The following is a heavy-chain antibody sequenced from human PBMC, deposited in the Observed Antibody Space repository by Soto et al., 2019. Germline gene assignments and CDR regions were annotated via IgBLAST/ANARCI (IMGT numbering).Heavy chain of an antibody. V-gene: IGHV3-23*01. CDR1: GFTFRIYA. Sequence: EVQLLESGGGLVQPGGSLRLSCAASGFTFRIYAMSWVRQVPGKGLEWVSTISDSADSAYYADSVKGRFTISRDNSKNTLYLQMNSLRPEDTAVYYCVKDGSSGWPYYYGMDVWGQGTTVTVSS. CDR2: ISDSADSA. D-gene: IGHD6-19*01. J-gene: IGHJ6*02. CDR3: VKDGSSGWPYYYGMDV.